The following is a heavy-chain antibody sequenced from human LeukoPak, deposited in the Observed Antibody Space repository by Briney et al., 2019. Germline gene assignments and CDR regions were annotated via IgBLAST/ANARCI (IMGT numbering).Heavy chain of an antibody. Sequence: SETLSLTCAVYGGSFSGYYWSWIRQPPGKGLEWIAQIYYSGNTNYNPSLKSRVTISIDTSRNQFSLRLSSVTAADTAVYYCARDLVTVTKGFDIWGQGTMVSVSS. J-gene: IGHJ3*02. CDR3: ARDLVTVTKGFDI. D-gene: IGHD4-17*01. CDR2: IYYSGNT. CDR1: GGSFSGYY. V-gene: IGHV4-34*01.